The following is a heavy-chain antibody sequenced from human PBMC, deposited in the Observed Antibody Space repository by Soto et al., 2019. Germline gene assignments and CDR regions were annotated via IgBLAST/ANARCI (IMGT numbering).Heavy chain of an antibody. CDR3: ARYIAVAATFDY. Sequence: GGSLRLSCAASGFTFSSYAMHWVRQAPGKGLEWVAVISYDGSNKYYADSVKGRFTISRDNSKNTLYLQMNSLRAEDTAVYYCARYIAVAATFDYWGQGTLVTVSS. CDR1: GFTFSSYA. J-gene: IGHJ4*02. CDR2: ISYDGSNK. V-gene: IGHV3-30-3*01. D-gene: IGHD6-19*01.